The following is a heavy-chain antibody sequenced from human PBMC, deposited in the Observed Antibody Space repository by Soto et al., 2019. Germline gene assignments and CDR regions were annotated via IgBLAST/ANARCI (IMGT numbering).Heavy chain of an antibody. J-gene: IGHJ5*02. CDR2: IYYIGTT. D-gene: IGHD3-10*01. Sequence: QVQLQESGPRLVKPSQPLSLTCTVSGDSIGSGDYYWTWIRQPPGKGLEWIGYIYYIGTTFYNPSLESRVNISVDTSKNQFSLRVTSVTAADTAVYYCARGSTYYGVVTWGQGTLITVSS. CDR1: GDSIGSGDYY. CDR3: ARGSTYYGVVT. V-gene: IGHV4-30-4*01.